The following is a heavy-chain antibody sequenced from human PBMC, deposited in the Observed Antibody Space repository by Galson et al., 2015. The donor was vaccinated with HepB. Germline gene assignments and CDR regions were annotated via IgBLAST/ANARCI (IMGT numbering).Heavy chain of an antibody. CDR3: ARDKVCSSTSCYFDYYYYYMDV. J-gene: IGHJ6*03. D-gene: IGHD2-2*01. Sequence: SVKVSCKASGGTFSSYAISWVRQAPGQGLEWMGRIIPILGIANYAQKFQGRVTITADKSTSTAYMELSSLRSEDTAVYYCARDKVCSSTSCYFDYYYYYMDVWGKGTTVTVSS. CDR1: GGTFSSYA. V-gene: IGHV1-69*04. CDR2: IIPILGIA.